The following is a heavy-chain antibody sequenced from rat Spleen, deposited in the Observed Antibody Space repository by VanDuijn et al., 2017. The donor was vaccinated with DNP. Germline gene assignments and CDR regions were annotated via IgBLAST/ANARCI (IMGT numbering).Heavy chain of an antibody. J-gene: IGHJ2*01. V-gene: IGHV3-1*01. CDR2: ISFSGSP. Sequence: EVRLQESGPGLVKPSQSLSLTCSVTGSSITSNYWGWIRQFPGNKMEYIGHISFSGSPNYNPSLRSRISITRDTSKNQFFLHLKSVTTEDTATYYCARWSDYFDYWGQGVMVTVSS. CDR1: GSSITSNY. CDR3: ARWSDYFDY.